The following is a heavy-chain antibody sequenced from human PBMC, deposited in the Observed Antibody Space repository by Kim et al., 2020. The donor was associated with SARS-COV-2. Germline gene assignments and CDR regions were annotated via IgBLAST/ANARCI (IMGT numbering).Heavy chain of an antibody. D-gene: IGHD6-13*01. CDR3: ARPKAGAAAGTVWFDP. V-gene: IGHV5-51*01. Sequence: GESLKISCKGSGYSFTSYWIGWVRQMPGKGLEWMGIIYPGDSDTRYSPSFQGQVTISADKSISTAYLQWSSLKASDTAMYYCARPKAGAAAGTVWFDPWGQGTLVTVSS. CDR2: IYPGDSDT. J-gene: IGHJ5*02. CDR1: GYSFTSYW.